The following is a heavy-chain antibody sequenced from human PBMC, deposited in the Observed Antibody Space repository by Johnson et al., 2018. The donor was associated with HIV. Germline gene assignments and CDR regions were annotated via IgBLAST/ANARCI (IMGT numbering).Heavy chain of an antibody. D-gene: IGHD3-3*01. CDR1: GFTFSSYA. J-gene: IGHJ3*02. Sequence: QVQLVESGGGVVQPGRSLRLSRAASGFTFSSYAMHWVRQAPGKGLEWVAVISYDGSNKYYADSVKGRFTISRDNSKNTLSLQMNSLRAEDTAVYYCARGVRVDKAFDSWGQGTMVTVSS. CDR3: ARGVRVDKAFDS. CDR2: ISYDGSNK. V-gene: IGHV3-30*14.